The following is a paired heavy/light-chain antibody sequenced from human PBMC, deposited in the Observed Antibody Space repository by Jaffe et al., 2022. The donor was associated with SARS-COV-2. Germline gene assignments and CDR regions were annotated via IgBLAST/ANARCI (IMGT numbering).Light chain of an antibody. CDR3: AAWDDSRNAVV. CDR1: SSNIGSNT. J-gene: IGLJ2*01. V-gene: IGLV1-44*01. Sequence: QSVLTQPPSASGTPGQRVTISCSGSSSNIGSNTVNWYQQLPGTAPRVLIYRNNQRPSGVPDRFSGSKSGTSASLAISGLQSEDEADYYCAAWDDSRNAVVFGGGTKLTVL. CDR2: RNN.
Heavy chain of an antibody. CDR1: GFTFSHAW. J-gene: IGHJ4*02. V-gene: IGHV3-15*01. CDR2: IKSRADGGTT. Sequence: DVQLMESGGGLVKPGGSLRLSCAASGFTFSHAWMNWVRQVPGKGLEWVGRIKSRADGGTTDYSAPVKGRFTISRDDSKNTVYLQMNSLKTEDTAVYYCSSYFYYSPDYWGQGTLVTVSS. D-gene: IGHD3-22*01. CDR3: SSYFYYSPDY.